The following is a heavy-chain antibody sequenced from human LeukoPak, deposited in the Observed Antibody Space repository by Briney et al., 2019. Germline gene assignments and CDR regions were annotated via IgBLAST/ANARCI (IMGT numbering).Heavy chain of an antibody. J-gene: IGHJ4*02. Sequence: SETLSLTCTVSGGSISSSSYYWGWIRQPPGKGLEWIGSIYYSGSTYYNPSLKSRVTISVDTSKNQFSLKLSSVTAADTAVYYWASQYDFWSGGYFDYWGQGTLVTVSS. V-gene: IGHV4-39*07. D-gene: IGHD3-3*01. CDR3: ASQYDFWSGGYFDY. CDR1: GGSISSSSYY. CDR2: IYYSGST.